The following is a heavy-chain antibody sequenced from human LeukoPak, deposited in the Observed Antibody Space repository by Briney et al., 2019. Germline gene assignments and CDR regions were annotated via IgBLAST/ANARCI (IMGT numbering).Heavy chain of an antibody. V-gene: IGHV4-34*01. CDR2: INHSGST. D-gene: IGHD2/OR15-2a*01. J-gene: IGHJ3*02. CDR1: GGSFSGYY. CDR3: ARENIGFDI. Sequence: SETLSLTCAVYGGSFSGYYWSWIRQPPGKGLEWIGEINHSGSTNYSPSLKSRVTISLDTSKSQFSLNLTSVTAADTAVYYCARENIGFDIWGQGTMVTVSS.